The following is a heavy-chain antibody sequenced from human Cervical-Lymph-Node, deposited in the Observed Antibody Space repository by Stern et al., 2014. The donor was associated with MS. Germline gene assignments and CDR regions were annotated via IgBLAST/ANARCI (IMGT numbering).Heavy chain of an antibody. D-gene: IGHD3-16*01. J-gene: IGHJ1*01. CDR2: INPNSGGT. CDR1: GYTFTGYY. Sequence: QVQLVESGAEVKKPGASVKVSCKASGYTFTGYYMHWVRQAPGQGLEWMGRINPNSGGTNYAQNFQGRFTMTRDTSISTAYMELSRLRSDDTAVYYCASPLAPFNDYVDSQHWGQGTLVTVSS. CDR3: ASPLAPFNDYVDSQH. V-gene: IGHV1-2*06.